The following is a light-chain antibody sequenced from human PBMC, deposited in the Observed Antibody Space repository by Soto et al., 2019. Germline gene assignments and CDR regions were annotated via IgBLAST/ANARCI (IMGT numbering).Light chain of an antibody. J-gene: IGLJ2*01. CDR3: CSYAGSEVV. V-gene: IGLV2-23*01. CDR2: EGS. Sequence: QSALTQPASVSGSPGQSITISCTGTSSDVGSYNLVSWYQQHPGKAPKLMIYEGSKRPSGVSNRFSGSKSGNTASLTISGLQAEDEADYYGCSYAGSEVVFGGGTKLTVL. CDR1: SSDVGSYNL.